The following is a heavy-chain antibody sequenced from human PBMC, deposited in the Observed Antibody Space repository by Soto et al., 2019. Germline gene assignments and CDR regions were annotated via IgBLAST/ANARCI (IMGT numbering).Heavy chain of an antibody. CDR2: IYYSGST. CDR3: ARLYGDYGLYYFDY. Sequence: QVQLQESGPGLVKPSGTLSLTCTVSGGSISSYYWSWIRQPPGKGLEWIGYIYYSGSTNYNPSLKSRVTISVDTSKNQFSLKLSSVTAADTAVYYCARLYGDYGLYYFDYWGQGTLVTVSS. V-gene: IGHV4-59*08. J-gene: IGHJ4*02. CDR1: GGSISSYY. D-gene: IGHD4-17*01.